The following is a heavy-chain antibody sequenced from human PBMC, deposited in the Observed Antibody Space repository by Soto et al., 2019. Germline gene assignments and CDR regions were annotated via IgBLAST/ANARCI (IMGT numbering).Heavy chain of an antibody. Sequence: GGSLRLSCTASGVIFTPYSVSWVRQAPGKGLEWISYMSVSSTAIYYADSVRGRFTISRDNAKNSLYLQMNSLRAEDTAVYYCARAPLTVTRYFDYWGQGTLVTVSS. D-gene: IGHD4-17*01. CDR1: GVIFTPYS. CDR3: ARAPLTVTRYFDY. CDR2: MSVSSTAI. V-gene: IGHV3-21*05. J-gene: IGHJ4*02.